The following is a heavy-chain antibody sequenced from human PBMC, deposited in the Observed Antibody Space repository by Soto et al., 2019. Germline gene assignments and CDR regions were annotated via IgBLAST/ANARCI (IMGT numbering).Heavy chain of an antibody. CDR3: ANRTVGCYLDL. V-gene: IGHV3-23*01. CDR1: GFTFGSYA. CDR2: ISGSGGST. D-gene: IGHD4-17*01. J-gene: IGHJ2*01. Sequence: GGSLRLSCAASGFTFGSYAMSWVRQAPGKGLEWVSVISGSGGSTYSADSVKGRFTISRDNSKNTLYLQMNSLRAEDTAVYYCANRTVGCYLDLWGRGTLVTVSS.